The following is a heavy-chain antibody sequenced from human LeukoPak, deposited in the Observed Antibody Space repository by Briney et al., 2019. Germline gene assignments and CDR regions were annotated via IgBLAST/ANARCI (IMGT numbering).Heavy chain of an antibody. CDR2: INPNSGGT. CDR1: GYTFTGYY. D-gene: IGHD2-2*01. J-gene: IGHJ6*03. V-gene: IGHV1-2*02. Sequence: ASVKVSCKASGYTFTGYYMHWVRQAPGQGLEWMGWINPNSGGTNYAQKFQGRVTMTRDTSISTAYMELSRLRSDDTAVYYCARDRGCSSTSCIPTYYYYMDVWGKGTTVTVSS. CDR3: ARDRGCSSTSCIPTYYYYMDV.